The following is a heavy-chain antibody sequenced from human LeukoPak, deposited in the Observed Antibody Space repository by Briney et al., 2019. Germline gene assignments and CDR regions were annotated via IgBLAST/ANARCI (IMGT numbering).Heavy chain of an antibody. CDR1: GFTFSSHG. D-gene: IGHD6-13*01. J-gene: IGHJ4*02. CDR2: RANDGRDK. Sequence: PGRSLRLSCAASGFTFSSHGMHWVRQAPGKGLEWVAVRANDGRDKKYADSVKGRFTISRDNSKNTLYLQMNSLRAEDTAVYYCAKDGRVAAAAYYFDYWGQGTLATVSS. CDR3: AKDGRVAAAAYYFDY. V-gene: IGHV3-30*18.